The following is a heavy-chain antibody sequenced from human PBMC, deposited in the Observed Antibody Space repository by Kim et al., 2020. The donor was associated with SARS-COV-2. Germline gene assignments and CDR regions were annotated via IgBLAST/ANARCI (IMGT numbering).Heavy chain of an antibody. Sequence: GGSLRLSCAASGFTFNCCAMTWVRQAPGKGPEWVSSISHDGTSSHYAGSVKGRFIISRDDSKNTLYLRLNNLRAEDTALYYCAKDLWNYSAMDGWGQGTTVTVSS. J-gene: IGHJ6*02. CDR3: AKDLWNYSAMDG. CDR1: GFTFNCCA. D-gene: IGHD2-21*01. CDR2: ISHDGTSS. V-gene: IGHV3-23*01.